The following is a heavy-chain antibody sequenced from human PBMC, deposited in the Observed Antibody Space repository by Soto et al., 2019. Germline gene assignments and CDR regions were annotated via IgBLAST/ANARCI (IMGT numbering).Heavy chain of an antibody. J-gene: IGHJ3*02. D-gene: IGHD3-22*01. CDR3: TRGLARITMIVVVPGAFDI. V-gene: IGHV3-23*01. CDR2: ITGSGGDT. Sequence: PGGSLRLSCAASGFTFSNCAMSWVRQAPGKGLEWVSAITGSGGDTYYADSVKGRFTLSRDNSKNTLYLEMNSLRAEDTAVYYCTRGLARITMIVVVPGAFDIWGQGTMVTVSS. CDR1: GFTFSNCA.